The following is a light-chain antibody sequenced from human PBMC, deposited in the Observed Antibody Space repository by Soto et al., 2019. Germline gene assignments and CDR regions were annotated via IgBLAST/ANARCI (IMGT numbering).Light chain of an antibody. V-gene: IGKV1-39*01. J-gene: IGKJ2*01. CDR1: QSISSY. Sequence: DLQMTQSPSSLSASVGDRVTITCRASQSISSYLNWYQQKPGKAPKLLIYAASNLQSGVPSRFSGSGSGTDFTLTISSLQPEDFATYYCQQSYSTPRTFGQGTKLEIK. CDR3: QQSYSTPRT. CDR2: AAS.